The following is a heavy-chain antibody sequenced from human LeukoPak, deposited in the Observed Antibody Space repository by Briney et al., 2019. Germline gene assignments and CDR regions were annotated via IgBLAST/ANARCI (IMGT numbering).Heavy chain of an antibody. Sequence: GGSLRLSCAASGFTFSSYWMNWVRQAPGKGLEWVANIKKDGSDKNYLGSVKGRFTISRDNARNSLYLQMNSLRAEDTAVYYCARDPAMQTWLSAYYFDYWGQGTQVTVSS. D-gene: IGHD3-22*01. J-gene: IGHJ4*02. CDR2: IKKDGSDK. CDR3: ARDPAMQTWLSAYYFDY. CDR1: GFTFSSYW. V-gene: IGHV3-7*01.